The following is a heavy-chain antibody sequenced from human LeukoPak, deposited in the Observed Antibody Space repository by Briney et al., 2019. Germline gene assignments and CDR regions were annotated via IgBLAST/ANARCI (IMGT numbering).Heavy chain of an antibody. CDR2: SGST. J-gene: IGHJ4*02. Sequence: SETLSLTCTVSGGSISSYYWSWIRQPPGKGLEWIGYSGSTNYNPSLKSRVTISVDTSKNQLSLKLSSVTAADTAVYYCARVGDSSGYYPFDYWGQGTLVTVSS. V-gene: IGHV4-59*01. CDR1: GGSISSYY. CDR3: ARVGDSSGYYPFDY. D-gene: IGHD3-22*01.